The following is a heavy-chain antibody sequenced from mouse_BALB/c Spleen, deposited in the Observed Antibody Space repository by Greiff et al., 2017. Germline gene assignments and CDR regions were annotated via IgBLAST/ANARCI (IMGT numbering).Heavy chain of an antibody. Sequence: EVKLMESGGGLVQPGGSRKLSCAASGFTFSSFGMHWVRQAPEKGLEWVAYISSGSSTIYYADTVKGRFTISRDNPKNTLFLQMTSLRSEDTAMYYCASSGAIDYWGQGTLVTVSS. V-gene: IGHV5-17*02. CDR1: GFTFSSFG. J-gene: IGHJ4*01. D-gene: IGHD3-2*02. CDR3: ASSGAIDY. CDR2: ISSGSSTI.